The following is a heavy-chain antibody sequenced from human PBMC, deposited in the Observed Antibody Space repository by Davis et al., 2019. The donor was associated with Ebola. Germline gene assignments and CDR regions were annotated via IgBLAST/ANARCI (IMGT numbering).Heavy chain of an antibody. CDR2: INHSGST. V-gene: IGHV4-34*01. D-gene: IGHD3-22*01. CDR1: GESFSGYY. Sequence: SETLSLTCAVYGESFSGYYWSWIRQPPGKGLEWIGEINHSGSTNYNPSLKSRVTISVDRSKNQFSLKLSSVTAADTAVYYCARSTYYYDSSGYYSIWGQGTMVTVSS. CDR3: ARSTYYYDSSGYYSI. J-gene: IGHJ3*02.